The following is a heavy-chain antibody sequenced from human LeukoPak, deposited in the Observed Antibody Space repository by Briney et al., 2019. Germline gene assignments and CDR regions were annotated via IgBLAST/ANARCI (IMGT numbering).Heavy chain of an antibody. D-gene: IGHD6-13*01. CDR1: GFKFSHYA. V-gene: IGHV3-30*18. CDR3: AKSGGFSPYSRNRVFDY. CDR2: VSYDAKQT. Sequence: GGSLRLSCAASGFKFSHYAMHWVRQAPGKGLEWVATVSYDAKQTYYVDSVKGRFTLSRDNSKNTLFLQMDSLRAEDTAVYYCAKSGGFSPYSRNRVFDYWGQGTLVTVSS. J-gene: IGHJ4*02.